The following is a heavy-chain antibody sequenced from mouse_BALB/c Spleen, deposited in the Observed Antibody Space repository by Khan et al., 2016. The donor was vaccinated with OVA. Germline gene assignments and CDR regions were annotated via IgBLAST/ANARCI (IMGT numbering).Heavy chain of an antibody. Sequence: VQLQQSGAELVKPGASVKLSCTASGFNIKDTYMHWVKQRPEQGLEWIGRIDPANGNTQYDPKFQGKATITADPSSNTAYLTLSRLTSEDTAVYYCARGFYGNLFAYWGQGTLVTVSA. CDR1: GFNIKDTY. V-gene: IGHV14-3*02. CDR3: ARGFYGNLFAY. CDR2: IDPANGNT. J-gene: IGHJ3*01. D-gene: IGHD2-1*01.